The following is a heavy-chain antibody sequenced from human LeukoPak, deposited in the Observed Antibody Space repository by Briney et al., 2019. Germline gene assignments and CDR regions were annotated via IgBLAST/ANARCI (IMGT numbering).Heavy chain of an antibody. D-gene: IGHD3-10*01. CDR2: INYSGST. CDR3: ARYVVYASGKYYFDY. J-gene: IGHJ4*02. V-gene: IGHV4-39*01. Sequence: PSETLSLTCTVSGDSISSCYYYWIWIRQPPGKELGWIASINYSGSTYYNPSLKSPVTISVDTSKNQFSLRLSSVTAADTAVYFCARYVVYASGKYYFDYWGQGSLVTVSS. CDR1: GDSISSCYYY.